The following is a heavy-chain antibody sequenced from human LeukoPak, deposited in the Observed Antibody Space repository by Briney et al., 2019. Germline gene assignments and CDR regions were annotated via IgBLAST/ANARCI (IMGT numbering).Heavy chain of an antibody. V-gene: IGHV1-3*04. CDR1: GYTFANYA. J-gene: IGHJ6*02. CDR2: INSANGNT. D-gene: IGHD1-26*01. CDR3: ARDGRFIVADYYYGMDV. Sequence: GASVKVSCKASGYTFANYAMHWVRQAPGQSLEWMGWINSANGNTKYSQKFQGRVTITRDTSASTAYMELSSLRSEDTAVYYCARDGRFIVADYYYGMDVWDQGTTVTVSS.